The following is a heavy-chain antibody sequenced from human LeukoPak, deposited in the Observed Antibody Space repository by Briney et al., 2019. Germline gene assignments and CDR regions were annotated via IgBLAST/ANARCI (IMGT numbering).Heavy chain of an antibody. CDR1: GFTVSSNY. CDR2: IYSGGST. J-gene: IGHJ4*02. D-gene: IGHD6-6*01. CDR3: ARSSSIAARYFDY. Sequence: PGGSLRLSCAASGFTVSSNYMSGVPQAPGKGLEGVSVIYSGGSTYYADSVKGRFTIFRNNSQNTRDLQMNSLRAEDTAVYYCARSSSIAARYFDYWGQGTLVTVSS. V-gene: IGHV3-66*02.